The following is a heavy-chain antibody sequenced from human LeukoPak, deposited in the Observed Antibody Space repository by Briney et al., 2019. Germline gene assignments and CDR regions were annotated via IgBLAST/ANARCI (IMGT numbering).Heavy chain of an antibody. CDR2: IYTSGST. CDR3: ARGRGDAITMVRGARAYNWFDP. J-gene: IGHJ5*02. Sequence: PSETLSFTCTVSGTSISSGTYYWNWIRQPAGKELEWIGRIYTSGSTNYNPSLKSRVTISLDTSKNQFSLKLSSVTAADTAVYYCARGRGDAITMVRGARAYNWFDPWGQGTLVTVSS. D-gene: IGHD3-10*01. CDR1: GTSISSGTYY. V-gene: IGHV4-61*02.